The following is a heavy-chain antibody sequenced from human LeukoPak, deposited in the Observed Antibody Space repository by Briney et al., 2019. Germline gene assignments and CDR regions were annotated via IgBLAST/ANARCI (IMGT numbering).Heavy chain of an antibody. Sequence: GGSLRLSCAASGFTFSNYAMSWVRQAPGKGLEWVSAISSSGSTIYYADSVKGRFTISRDNAKNSLYLQMNSLRAEDTAVYYCARPIAAAGYYYYGMDVWGQGTTVTVSS. J-gene: IGHJ6*02. V-gene: IGHV3-11*01. CDR3: ARPIAAAGYYYYGMDV. CDR1: GFTFSNYA. CDR2: ISSSGSTI. D-gene: IGHD6-13*01.